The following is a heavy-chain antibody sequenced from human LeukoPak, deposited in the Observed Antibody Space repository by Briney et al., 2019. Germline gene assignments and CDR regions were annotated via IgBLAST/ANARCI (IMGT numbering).Heavy chain of an antibody. CDR3: ARDQRSESYYPWGWFDP. Sequence: PGGSLRLSCAASGFTVSSNYMSWVRQAPGKGLEWVSVIYSGGSTYYADSVKGRFTISRDNSKNTLYLQMNSLRAEDTAVYYCARDQRSESYYPWGWFDPWGQGTLVTVSS. D-gene: IGHD1-26*01. CDR2: IYSGGST. J-gene: IGHJ5*02. V-gene: IGHV3-66*02. CDR1: GFTVSSNY.